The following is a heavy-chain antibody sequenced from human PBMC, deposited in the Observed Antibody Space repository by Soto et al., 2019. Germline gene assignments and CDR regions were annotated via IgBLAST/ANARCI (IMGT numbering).Heavy chain of an antibody. Sequence: QVQLVQSGAEVKKPGSSVKVSCKASGGTFSSYAISWVRQAPGQGLEWMGGIIPIFGTANYAQKFQGRVTITADESTSTAYMELSSLRSEDTAVYYCATTRRTASYSSSPYYYYYGMDVWGQGTTVTVSS. D-gene: IGHD6-6*01. V-gene: IGHV1-69*01. CDR3: ATTRRTASYSSSPYYYYYGMDV. CDR1: GGTFSSYA. J-gene: IGHJ6*02. CDR2: IIPIFGTA.